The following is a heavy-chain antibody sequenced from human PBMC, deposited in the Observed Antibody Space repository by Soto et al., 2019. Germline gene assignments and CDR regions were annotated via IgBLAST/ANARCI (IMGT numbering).Heavy chain of an antibody. D-gene: IGHD2-21*01. V-gene: IGHV1-18*01. CDR1: GYTLTSYG. CDR2: ISAYNGNT. CDR3: TTDSVFYNWFDP. Sequence: GASVKVSCKASGYTLTSYGISWVRQAPGQGLEWMGWISAYNGNTNYAQKLQGRVTMTTDTSTSTAYMELRSLRSDDTAVYYCTTDSVFYNWFDPWGQGTLVTVSS. J-gene: IGHJ5*02.